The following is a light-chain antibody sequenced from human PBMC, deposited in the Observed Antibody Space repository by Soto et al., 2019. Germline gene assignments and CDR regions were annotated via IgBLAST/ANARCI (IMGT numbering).Light chain of an antibody. Sequence: EVVLTQSPGTLSLSPGARATLSCMASQSVSSNLAWYQQKPGQAPRLLIYGASTRATGIPARFSGSGSGTEFTLTISSLQSEDFAVYYCQQYNNWPPTFGQGTKVDIK. CDR1: QSVSSN. J-gene: IGKJ1*01. V-gene: IGKV3-15*01. CDR3: QQYNNWPPT. CDR2: GAS.